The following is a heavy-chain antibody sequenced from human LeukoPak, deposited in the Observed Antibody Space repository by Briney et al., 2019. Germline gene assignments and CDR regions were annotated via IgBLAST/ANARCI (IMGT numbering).Heavy chain of an antibody. CDR2: ISGSGNTI. V-gene: IGHV3-48*01. D-gene: IGHD3-16*02. J-gene: IGHJ4*02. CDR3: AKREGSLGGLGELSFFDY. Sequence: GSLRLSCAASGFTFSSYSVNWVRQAPGKGLEWVSYISGSGNTIYYADSVKGRFTISRDNSKNTLYLQMNSLRAEDTAVYYCAKREGSLGGLGELSFFDYWGQGTLVTVSS. CDR1: GFTFSSYS.